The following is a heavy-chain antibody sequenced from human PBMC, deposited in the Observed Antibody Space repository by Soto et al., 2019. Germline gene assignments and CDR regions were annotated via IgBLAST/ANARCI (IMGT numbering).Heavy chain of an antibody. J-gene: IGHJ3*02. CDR1: GFTFDDYA. D-gene: IGHD5-12*01. CDR3: AKDMVATIYNPAFDI. Sequence: GGSLRLSCAASGFTFDDYAMHWVRQAPGKGLEWVSGISWNSGSIGYADSVKGRFTISRDNAKNSLYLQMNSLRAEDTALYYCAKDMVATIYNPAFDIWGQGTMVTVSS. V-gene: IGHV3-9*01. CDR2: ISWNSGSI.